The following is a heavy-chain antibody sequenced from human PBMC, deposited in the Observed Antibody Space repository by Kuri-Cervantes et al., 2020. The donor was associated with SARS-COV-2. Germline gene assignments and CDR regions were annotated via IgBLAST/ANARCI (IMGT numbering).Heavy chain of an antibody. J-gene: IGHJ4*02. CDR1: GYSISSGYY. V-gene: IGHV4-38-2*02. CDR2: IYYSGST. D-gene: IGHD3-3*01. CDR3: ARNVRSSSYDFWSGYYHPDFDY. Sequence: SETLSLTCTVSGYSISSGYYWGWIRQPPGKGLEWIGSIYYSGSTYYNPSLKSRVTISVDTSKNQFSLKLSSVTAADTAVYYCARNVRSSSYDFWSGYYHPDFDYWGQGTLVTVSS.